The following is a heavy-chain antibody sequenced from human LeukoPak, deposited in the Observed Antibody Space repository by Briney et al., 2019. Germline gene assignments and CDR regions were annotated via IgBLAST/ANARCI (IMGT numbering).Heavy chain of an antibody. J-gene: IGHJ4*02. D-gene: IGHD1-26*01. CDR1: GDSVSSKSAS. CDR2: TYSRSKWFN. CDR3: ARGTGSLDY. V-gene: IGHV6-1*01. Sequence: TSQILSLTCAISGDSVSSKSASWNWIRQSPSRGLEWLGRTYSRSKWFNDYAVSVKSRITINPDTSKNQFSLHLTSVTPDDTAVYYCARGTGSLDYWGQGTLVTVSS.